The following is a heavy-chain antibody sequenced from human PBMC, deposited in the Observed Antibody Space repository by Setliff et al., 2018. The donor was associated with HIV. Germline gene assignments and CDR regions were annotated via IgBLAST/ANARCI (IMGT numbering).Heavy chain of an antibody. J-gene: IGHJ4*02. CDR3: AKGTKYCSLGSCYADH. V-gene: IGHV3-30*18. CDR2: LSFDGSNK. D-gene: IGHD2-15*01. Sequence: PGGSLRLSCSVSGFTFSSYAMHWVRQAPGEGLEWVSVLSFDGSNKYYADSVKGRFTISRDNSNNALYLQMNSLRAEDTAVYYCAKGTKYCSLGSCYADHWGQGTQVTVSS. CDR1: GFTFSSYA.